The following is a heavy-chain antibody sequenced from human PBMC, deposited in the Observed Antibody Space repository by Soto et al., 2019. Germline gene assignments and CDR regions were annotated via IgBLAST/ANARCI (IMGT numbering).Heavy chain of an antibody. Sequence: PSETLSLTCTVSGGTISSYDWSWIRQPPGKGLEWIGYIYYSGSTNYNPSLKSRVTISVDTSKNQFSLKLSSVTAADTAVYYCARLGTLKYCGGDCYSYWGQGTLVTVSS. CDR2: IYYSGST. CDR1: GGTISSYD. CDR3: ARLGTLKYCGGDCYSY. D-gene: IGHD2-21*02. V-gene: IGHV4-59*08. J-gene: IGHJ4*02.